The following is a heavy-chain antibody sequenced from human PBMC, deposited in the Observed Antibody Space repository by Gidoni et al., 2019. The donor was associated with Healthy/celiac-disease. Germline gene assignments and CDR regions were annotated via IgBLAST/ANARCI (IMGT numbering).Heavy chain of an antibody. CDR1: GFTFRSYA. CDR3: AKSPRHLNYDILTGYYIPIYYFDY. J-gene: IGHJ4*02. CDR2: ISGSGGST. D-gene: IGHD3-9*01. V-gene: IGHV3-23*01. Sequence: EVQLLESGGGLVQPGGSLRLSCAASGFTFRSYAMRWVRHAPGKGLEWVSAISGSGGSTYYADSVKGRFTISRDKSKNTLYLQRNSLRAEDTAVYYCAKSPRHLNYDILTGYYIPIYYFDYWGQGTLVTVSS.